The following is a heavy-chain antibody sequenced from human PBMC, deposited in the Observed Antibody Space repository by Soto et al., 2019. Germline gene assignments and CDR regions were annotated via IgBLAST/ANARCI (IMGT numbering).Heavy chain of an antibody. CDR2: IIPIFGTA. D-gene: IGHD1-26*01. CDR3: ARLGGGYNYYYYYGMDV. V-gene: IGHV1-69*06. CDR1: GGTFSSYA. Sequence: ASVKVSCKASGGTFSSYAISWVRQAPGQGLEWMGGIIPIFGTANYAQKFQGRVTITADKSTSTAYMELSSLRSEDTAAYYCARLGGGYNYYYYYGMDVWGQGTTVTVSS. J-gene: IGHJ6*02.